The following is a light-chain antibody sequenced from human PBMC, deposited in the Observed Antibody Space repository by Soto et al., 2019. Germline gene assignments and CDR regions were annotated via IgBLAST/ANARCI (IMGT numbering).Light chain of an antibody. Sequence: DIVMTQSPDSLAVSLGERAAINCKSSQSVLYSSNNKNYLAWYQQKPGQPPKLLIYWASTRESGVPERFSGSGSGTDFTLTISSLQAEDVEVYYCQHYYTTPRTFGQGTKVDIK. V-gene: IGKV4-1*01. J-gene: IGKJ1*01. CDR2: WAS. CDR3: QHYYTTPRT. CDR1: QSVLYSSNNKNY.